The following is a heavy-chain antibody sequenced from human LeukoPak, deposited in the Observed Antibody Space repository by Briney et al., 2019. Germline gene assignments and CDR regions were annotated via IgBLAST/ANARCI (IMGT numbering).Heavy chain of an antibody. J-gene: IGHJ4*02. CDR1: GGSISSYY. CDR3: ARGYYFDY. CDR2: INHSGST. Sequence: SETLSLTCTVSGGSISSYYWNWIRQSPGKGLEWIGEINHSGSTNYNPSLKSRVTISVDTSKNQFSLKLSSVTAADTAVYYCARGYYFDYWGQGTLVTVSS. V-gene: IGHV4-34*01.